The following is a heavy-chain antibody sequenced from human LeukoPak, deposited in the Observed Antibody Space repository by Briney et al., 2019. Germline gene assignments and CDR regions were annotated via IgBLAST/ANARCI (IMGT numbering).Heavy chain of an antibody. D-gene: IGHD6-13*01. CDR3: TRAPTGYTSSWGCFDP. V-gene: IGHV4-59*01. CDR1: GGXISNYY. J-gene: IGHJ5*02. CDR2: IFYTGST. Sequence: SETLSLTCTVSGGXISNYYCSWIRQPPGKGLEWIGYIFYTGSTNYNPSLKSRVTISLDTSKNQFSLKLSSVTAADTAVYFCTRAPTGYTSSWGCFDPWGQGTLVTVSS.